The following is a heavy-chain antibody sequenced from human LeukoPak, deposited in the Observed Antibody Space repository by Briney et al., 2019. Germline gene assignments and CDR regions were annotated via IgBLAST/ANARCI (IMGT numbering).Heavy chain of an antibody. CDR2: ITGSSTWT. D-gene: IGHD7-27*01. V-gene: IGHV3-23*01. CDR3: ARELVSLGTGYFDL. CDR1: VFTFRTYG. Sequence: GGSLRLSCEASVFTFRTYGMTWVSQAPGKGLEWVSGITGSSTWTYYADSVKGRFTISRDNSKNTLHLQMDSLRAEDTAIYYCARELVSLGTGYFDLWGRGTLVTVSS. J-gene: IGHJ2*01.